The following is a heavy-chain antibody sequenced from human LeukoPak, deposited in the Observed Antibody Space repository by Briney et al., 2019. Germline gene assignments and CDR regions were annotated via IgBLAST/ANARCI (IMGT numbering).Heavy chain of an antibody. J-gene: IGHJ4*02. CDR1: GLTFSTSG. V-gene: IGHV3-21*06. CDR2: IGPTGSDR. CDR3: ATETNGRHYDY. Sequence: GGSLRLSCAASGLTFSTSGFNWVRQAPGKGLEWVASIGPTGSDRYHADSIKGRFTISRDNANNFLYLQMNSLRAEDTAVYYCATETNGRHYDYWGQGTLLTVSS. D-gene: IGHD1-14*01.